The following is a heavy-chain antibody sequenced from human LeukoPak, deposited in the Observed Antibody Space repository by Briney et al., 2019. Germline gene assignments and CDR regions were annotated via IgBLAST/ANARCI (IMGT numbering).Heavy chain of an antibody. D-gene: IGHD3-10*01. Sequence: GGSLRLSCAASGFTFHQYAIHWVRQVPGKGLEWVSGISWNSGSIGYADSVKGRFTISRDNAKNSLYLQMNSLRAEDTAVYYCARPIMVRGVDYFDYWGQGTLVTASS. CDR3: ARPIMVRGVDYFDY. V-gene: IGHV3-9*01. CDR1: GFTFHQYA. J-gene: IGHJ4*02. CDR2: ISWNSGSI.